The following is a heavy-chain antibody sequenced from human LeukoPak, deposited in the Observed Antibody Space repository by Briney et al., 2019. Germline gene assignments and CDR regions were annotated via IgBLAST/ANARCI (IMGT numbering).Heavy chain of an antibody. J-gene: IGHJ4*02. D-gene: IGHD5-12*01. V-gene: IGHV4-59*01. CDR3: ARDGPLRGDFDY. Sequence: SETLSLTCTVSGGSISSYYWSWIRQPPGKGLEWIGYIYYSGSTNYNPSLKSRVTISVDTSKNQFSLKLSSVTAADTAVYYCARDGPLRGDFDYWGQGTLVTVSS. CDR2: IYYSGST. CDR1: GGSISSYY.